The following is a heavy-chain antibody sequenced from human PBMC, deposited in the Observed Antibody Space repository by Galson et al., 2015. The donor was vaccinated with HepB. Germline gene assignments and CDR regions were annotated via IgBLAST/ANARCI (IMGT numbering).Heavy chain of an antibody. V-gene: IGHV1-2*02. J-gene: IGHJ2*01. D-gene: IGHD5/OR15-5a*01. CDR3: AREPVGAFCASTTCPSYWYFDL. CDR2: INPNSGDT. CDR1: GYTITSHY. Sequence: SVKVSCKASGYTITSHYIHWVRQAPGQGLEWMAWINPNSGDTGYAQKFQGRVTMTRDTTTNTVDMELRRLTSDDTAIYYCAREPVGAFCASTTCPSYWYFDLWGRGSLVTASS.